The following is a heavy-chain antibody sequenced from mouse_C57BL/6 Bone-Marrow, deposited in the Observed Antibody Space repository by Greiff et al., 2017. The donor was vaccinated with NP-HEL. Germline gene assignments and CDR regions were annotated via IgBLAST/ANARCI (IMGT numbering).Heavy chain of an antibody. D-gene: IGHD2-4*01. J-gene: IGHJ1*03. V-gene: IGHV5-6*02. CDR3: ARLSIYYDYWYFDV. CDR1: GFTFSSYG. CDR2: ISSGGSYT. Sequence: DVKLVESGGDLVKPGGSLKLSCAASGFTFSSYGMSWVRQTPDKRLEWVATISSGGSYTYYPDSVKGRFTISSDNAKNTLYLQMSSLKSEDTAMYYCARLSIYYDYWYFDVWGTGTTVTVSS.